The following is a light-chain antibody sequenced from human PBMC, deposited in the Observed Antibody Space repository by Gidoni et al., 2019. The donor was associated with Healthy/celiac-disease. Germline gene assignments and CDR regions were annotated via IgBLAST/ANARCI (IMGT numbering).Light chain of an antibody. CDR1: QSVSSSY. V-gene: IGKV3-20*01. CDR3: QQYGSSPRX. J-gene: IGKJ1*01. Sequence: EIVLTQSPGTLSLSTGERATLSCRSSQSVSSSYLAWYQQKPGQAPRLLIYGASSRATGIPDRFSGSGSGTDFTLTISRLEPEDFAVYYCQQYGSSPRXXXQGTKVEIK. CDR2: GAS.